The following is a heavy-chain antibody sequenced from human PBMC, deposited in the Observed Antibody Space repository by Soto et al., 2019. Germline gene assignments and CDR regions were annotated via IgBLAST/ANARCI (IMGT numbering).Heavy chain of an antibody. J-gene: IGHJ6*02. Sequence: GGSLRLSCAASGFTLSSYSMNWVRQAPGKGLEWVSSISSSSSYIYYADSVKGRFTISRDNAKNSLYLQMNSLRAEDTAVYYCARDSSGWLPYYYYGMDVWGQGTTVTVSS. CDR3: ARDSSGWLPYYYYGMDV. D-gene: IGHD6-19*01. CDR1: GFTLSSYS. CDR2: ISSSSSYI. V-gene: IGHV3-21*01.